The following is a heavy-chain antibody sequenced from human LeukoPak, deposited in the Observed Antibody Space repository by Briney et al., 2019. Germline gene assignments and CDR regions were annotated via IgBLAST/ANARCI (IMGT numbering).Heavy chain of an antibody. CDR3: ARDDQYHYDFWSGYYYYYGMDV. CDR1: GFTFSSYW. J-gene: IGHJ6*02. Sequence: PGGSLRLSCAASGFTFSSYWMNWARQAPGKGLEWVASINHNGNVNYYVDSVKGRFTISRDNAKNSLYLQMNSLRAEDTAVYYCARDDQYHYDFWSGYYYYYGMDVWGQGTTVTVSS. D-gene: IGHD3-3*01. CDR2: INHNGNVN. V-gene: IGHV3-7*01.